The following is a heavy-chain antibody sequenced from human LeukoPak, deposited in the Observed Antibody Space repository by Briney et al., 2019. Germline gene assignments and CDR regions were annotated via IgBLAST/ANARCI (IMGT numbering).Heavy chain of an antibody. J-gene: IGHJ6*04. Sequence: GESLKISCKGSGYSFSSYWIAWVRQMPGKGLEWMGIIYPGDSDTRYSPSFQGQVSISADKSISTAYLQWSSLKASDSAMYYCARLGGYDNYYYYGMDVWGNGTTVTVSS. CDR1: GYSFSSYW. CDR3: ARLGGYDNYYYYGMDV. V-gene: IGHV5-51*01. CDR2: IYPGDSDT. D-gene: IGHD5-12*01.